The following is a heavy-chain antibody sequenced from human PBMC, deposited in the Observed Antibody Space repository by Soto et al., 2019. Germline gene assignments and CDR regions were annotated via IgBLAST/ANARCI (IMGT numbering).Heavy chain of an antibody. V-gene: IGHV3-30*18. J-gene: IGHJ4*02. Sequence: GGSLRLSCAASGFTFSSYGMHWVRQAPGKGLEWVAVISYDGSNKYYADSVKGRFTISRDNSKNTLYLQMNSLRAEDTAVYYCAKEMWIQLWYRFDYWGQGTLVTVSS. CDR3: AKEMWIQLWYRFDY. CDR1: GFTFSSYG. D-gene: IGHD5-18*01. CDR2: ISYDGSNK.